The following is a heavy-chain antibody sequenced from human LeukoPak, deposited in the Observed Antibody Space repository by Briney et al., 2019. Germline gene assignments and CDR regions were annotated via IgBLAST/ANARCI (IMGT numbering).Heavy chain of an antibody. V-gene: IGHV4-39*01. CDR2: IYYSGST. CDR1: GGSISSSSYY. CDR3: ARHSEDYGDFPSHFDY. J-gene: IGHJ4*02. D-gene: IGHD4-17*01. Sequence: PSETLSLTCTVSGGSISSSSYYWGWIRQPPGKGLEWIGSIYYSGSTYYNPSLKSRVTISVDTSKNQFSLKVSSVTAADTAVYYCARHSEDYGDFPSHFDYWGQGTLVTVSS.